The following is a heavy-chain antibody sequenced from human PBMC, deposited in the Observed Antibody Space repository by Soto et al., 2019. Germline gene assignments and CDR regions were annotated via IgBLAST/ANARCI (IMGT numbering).Heavy chain of an antibody. V-gene: IGHV4-39*01. CDR2: IYYSGST. Sequence: SETLSLTCTVSGGSISSSSYYWGWLRQPPGKGLEWIGRIYYSGSTYYNPSLKSRVTISVDTSKNQFPLKLSSVTAADTAVYYCARRRIPYGMDVWGQGTTVTVSS. CDR1: GGSISSSSYY. J-gene: IGHJ6*02. CDR3: ARRRIPYGMDV.